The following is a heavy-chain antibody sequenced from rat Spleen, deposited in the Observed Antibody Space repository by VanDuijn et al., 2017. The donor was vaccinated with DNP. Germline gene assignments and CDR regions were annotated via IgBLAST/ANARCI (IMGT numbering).Heavy chain of an antibody. J-gene: IGHJ4*01. V-gene: IGHV5-25*01. CDR3: ASVYDDYPPYAMDV. CDR2: ISTSGRKA. CDR1: GFTFSDYY. Sequence: EVQLVESGGGLVQPGGSLKLSCAASGFTFSDYYMAWARQAPTKGLEWVTTISTSGRKAYYPDSVKGRFTISRDNAKSSLYLQMNSLTSEDTATYYCASVYDDYPPYAMDVWGPGTSVTVSS. D-gene: IGHD1-12*03.